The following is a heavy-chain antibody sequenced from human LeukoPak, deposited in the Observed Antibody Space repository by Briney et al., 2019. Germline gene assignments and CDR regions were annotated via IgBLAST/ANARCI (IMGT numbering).Heavy chain of an antibody. CDR1: GFTFSSYS. D-gene: IGHD1-26*01. Sequence: GGSLRLSCAASGFTFSSYSMNWVRQAPGKGLEWVSSISSSGYIYYADSVKGRFTITRDNAKNSLYLQMNSLRAEDTAVYYCARHMLALGAAFDYWGQGTLVTVSS. J-gene: IGHJ4*02. CDR2: ISSSGYI. V-gene: IGHV3-21*01. CDR3: ARHMLALGAAFDY.